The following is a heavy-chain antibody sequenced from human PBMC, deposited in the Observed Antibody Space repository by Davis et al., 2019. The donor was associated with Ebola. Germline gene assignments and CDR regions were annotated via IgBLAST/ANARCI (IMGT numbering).Heavy chain of an antibody. CDR1: GFTFSSYA. J-gene: IGHJ4*02. Sequence: PGGSLRLSCAASGFTFSSYAMSWVRQAPGKGLEWVSAISGSGGSTYYADSVKGRFTISRDNSKNTLYLQMNSLRAEDTAVYYCAKAGTIAAAGMVPYYFDYWGQGTLVTVSS. CDR2: ISGSGGST. CDR3: AKAGTIAAAGMVPYYFDY. V-gene: IGHV3-23*01. D-gene: IGHD6-13*01.